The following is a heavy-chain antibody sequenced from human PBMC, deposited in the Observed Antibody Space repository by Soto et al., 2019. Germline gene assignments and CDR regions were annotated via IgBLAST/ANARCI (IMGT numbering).Heavy chain of an antibody. J-gene: IGHJ6*02. CDR3: AREIRGYPKDYYGMDV. CDR2: INSDGSST. Sequence: GGSLRLSCAASGFTFSSYWMHWVRQAPGKGLVWVSRINSDGSSTSYADSVKGRFTISRDNAKNTLYLQMNSLRAEDTAVYYCAREIRGYPKDYYGMDVWGQGTTVTVSS. CDR1: GFTFSSYW. V-gene: IGHV3-74*01. D-gene: IGHD3-22*01.